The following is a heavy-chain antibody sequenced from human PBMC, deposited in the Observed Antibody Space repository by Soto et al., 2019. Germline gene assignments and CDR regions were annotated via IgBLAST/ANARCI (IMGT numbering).Heavy chain of an antibody. CDR1: GDSISSYS. D-gene: IGHD4-17*01. J-gene: IGHJ4*02. CDR3: ARLRISTVSTTYYFDY. Sequence: SETLSLTCTVAGDSISSYSWSWIRQYPGKGLEWIGYIYNDGNTNYNPSFKSRVTLSVDMSTNQFSLKLTSVTAADTAVYYCARLRISTVSTTYYFDYWGQGALVTVSS. V-gene: IGHV4-59*01. CDR2: IYNDGNT.